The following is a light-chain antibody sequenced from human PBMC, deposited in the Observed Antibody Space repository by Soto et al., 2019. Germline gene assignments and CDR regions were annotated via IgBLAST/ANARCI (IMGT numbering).Light chain of an antibody. J-gene: IGLJ2*01. Sequence: QSVLTQPPSASGSPGQSVTISCTGTSSDVGSYNYVSRYQQHPGQAPKLMIYEVSKRPSGVPDRFSGSKSGNTASLTVSGLQAEDEADYYCSSYAGSNNFVVFGGGTKLTVL. CDR1: SSDVGSYNY. CDR2: EVS. V-gene: IGLV2-8*01. CDR3: SSYAGSNNFVV.